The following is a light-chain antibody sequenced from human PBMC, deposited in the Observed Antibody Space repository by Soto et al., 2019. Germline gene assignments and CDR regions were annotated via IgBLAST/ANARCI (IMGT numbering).Light chain of an antibody. J-gene: IGKJ1*01. CDR1: QSISSK. V-gene: IGKV3-15*01. CDR2: GAS. Sequence: EIVMTQSPATLSVSPGEGATLSCRASQSISSKLAWYQQKRGQAPRLLIYGASTRATGVPARFSGSGSGTEFTLTISSLQSEDLSVYYCQHYNDWRLTFGQGTKVEIK. CDR3: QHYNDWRLT.